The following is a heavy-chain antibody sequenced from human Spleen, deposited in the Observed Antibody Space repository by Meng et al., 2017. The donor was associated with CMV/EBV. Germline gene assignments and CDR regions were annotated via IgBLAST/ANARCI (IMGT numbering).Heavy chain of an antibody. CDR3: AKGAVNWDMILHS. CDR2: IRGSFSSSYIETT. Sequence: EVHLLESGGGLVQPGGSLRLSCAASGFTFSSYAMSWVRQAPGKGPEWISAIRGSFSSSYIETTYYAESVKGRFTISRDDSKSTLYLQMNGLRADDTAVYYCAKGAVNWDMILHSWGQGTLVTVSS. CDR1: GFTFSSYA. J-gene: IGHJ4*02. D-gene: IGHD1/OR15-1a*01. V-gene: IGHV3-23*01.